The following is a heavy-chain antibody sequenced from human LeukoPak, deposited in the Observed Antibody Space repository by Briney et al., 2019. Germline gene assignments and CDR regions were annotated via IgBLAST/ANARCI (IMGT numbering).Heavy chain of an antibody. J-gene: IGHJ4*02. CDR2: VYISGDT. CDR3: ARLIAEVGGGTNYFDT. Sequence: PSETLSLTCTVSGGSVTTSYWSWIRQSAGEGLEWIGRVYISGDTKYNPSLKSRVIMSLDASKNQFSLSLRSVTAAGTAVYYCARLIAEVGGGTNYFDTWGQGTLVTVSS. CDR1: GGSVTTSY. V-gene: IGHV4-4*07. D-gene: IGHD2-21*01.